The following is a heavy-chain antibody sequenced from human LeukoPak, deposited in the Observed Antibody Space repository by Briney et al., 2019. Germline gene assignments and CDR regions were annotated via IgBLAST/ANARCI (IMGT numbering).Heavy chain of an antibody. D-gene: IGHD5-24*01. Sequence: GASVKVSCKASGGTFSSYAISWVRQAPGQGLEWMGGIIPIFGTANYAQKFQGRVTITADKSTSTAYMELSSLRSEDTAVYYCASRDGYNRFDYWGQGTLVTVSS. CDR2: IIPIFGTA. CDR1: GGTFSSYA. J-gene: IGHJ4*02. CDR3: ASRDGYNRFDY. V-gene: IGHV1-69*06.